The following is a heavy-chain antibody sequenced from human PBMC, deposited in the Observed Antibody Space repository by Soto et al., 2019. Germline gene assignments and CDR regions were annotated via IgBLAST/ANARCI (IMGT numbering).Heavy chain of an antibody. CDR3: VKESGDYFDFDY. J-gene: IGHJ4*02. CDR2: ISNDGRSQ. CDR1: GFTFSSYG. V-gene: IGHV3-30*18. D-gene: IGHD3-22*01. Sequence: LRLSCAASGFTFSSYGMHWVRQAPGKGPEWVAIISNDGRSQYYGDSVKGRFTVSRDNSKDTLSLQLNSLRVEDTALYYCVKESGDYFDFDYWGQGVLVTVSS.